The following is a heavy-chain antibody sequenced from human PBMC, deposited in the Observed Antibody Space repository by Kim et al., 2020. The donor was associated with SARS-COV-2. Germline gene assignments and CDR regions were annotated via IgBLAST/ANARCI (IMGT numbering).Heavy chain of an antibody. CDR1: GYSFTSYW. D-gene: IGHD6-19*01. V-gene: IGHV5-10-1*01. CDR3: ARTPPGIAVAGDY. Sequence: GESLKISCQGSGYSFTSYWISWVRQMPGKGLEWMGRIDPSDSYTNYSPSFQGHVTISADKSISTAYLQWSSLKASDTAMYYCARTPPGIAVAGDYWGQGTLVTVSS. J-gene: IGHJ4*02. CDR2: IDPSDSYT.